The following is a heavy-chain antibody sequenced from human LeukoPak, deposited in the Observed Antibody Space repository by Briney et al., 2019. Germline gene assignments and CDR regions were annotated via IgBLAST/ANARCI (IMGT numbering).Heavy chain of an antibody. CDR3: ARQKVLRYFDWSNSGYYFDY. V-gene: IGHV4-59*08. CDR2: IYYSGTT. Sequence: PSETLSLTCTVSGGSISSYYWSWIRQPPGKGLEWIGYIYYSGTTNYNPSLKSRVSMSVDTSKNQFSLKLSSVTAADTAVYYCARQKVLRYFDWSNSGYYFDYWGQGTLVTVSS. CDR1: GGSISSYY. J-gene: IGHJ4*02. D-gene: IGHD3-9*01.